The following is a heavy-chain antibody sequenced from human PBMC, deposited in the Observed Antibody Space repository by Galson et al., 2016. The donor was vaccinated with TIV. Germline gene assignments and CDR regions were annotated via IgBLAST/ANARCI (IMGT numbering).Heavy chain of an antibody. V-gene: IGHV3-7*03. Sequence: SLRLSCAASGITFSSDWMCWVRQAPGKGLEWVANINPDGSTKNYVDSVKGRVTISRDNAKNSLYLQMSSLRAEDTAVYYCMRDRAYSTYDYWGQGTQVTVSS. CDR2: INPDGSTK. J-gene: IGHJ4*02. D-gene: IGHD4-11*01. CDR3: MRDRAYSTYDY. CDR1: GITFSSDW.